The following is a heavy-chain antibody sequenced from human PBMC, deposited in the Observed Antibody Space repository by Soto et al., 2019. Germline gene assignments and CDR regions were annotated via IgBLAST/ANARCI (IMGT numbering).Heavy chain of an antibody. CDR2: INPNSGGT. V-gene: IGHV1-2*04. Sequence: ASVKLSCKASGYTFTCYYMNWVRQAPGQGLEWMGWINPNSGGTNYAQKFQGWVTMTRDTSISTAYMELSRLRSDDTAVYYCARGKRENYYYYYMDVWGKGTTVTVSS. J-gene: IGHJ6*03. CDR1: GYTFTCYY. CDR3: ARGKRENYYYYYMDV.